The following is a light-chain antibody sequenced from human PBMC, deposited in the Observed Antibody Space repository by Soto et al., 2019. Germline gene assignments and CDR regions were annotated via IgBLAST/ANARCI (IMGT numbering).Light chain of an antibody. CDR3: SSYTSSSTYV. CDR2: DVS. CDR1: SSGVGGYDY. V-gene: IGLV2-14*03. J-gene: IGLJ1*01. Sequence: QSVLTQPGSVSGSPGQSIPISCTGTSSGVGGYDYVSWYQQHPGKAPKLMIYDVSNRPSGVSDRFSGSKSGNTASLTISGLQAEDEADYYCSSYTSSSTYVFGTGTKVTVL.